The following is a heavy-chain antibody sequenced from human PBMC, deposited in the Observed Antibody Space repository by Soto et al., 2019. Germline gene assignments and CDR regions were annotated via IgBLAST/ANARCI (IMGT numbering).Heavy chain of an antibody. CDR2: INAGNGNT. V-gene: IGHV1-3*01. J-gene: IGHJ6*02. CDR1: GYTFTSYA. CDR3: ARGWQYYYHYRMDV. D-gene: IGHD6-13*01. Sequence: ASVKVSCKASGYTFTSYAMHWVHQAPGHRLEWMGWINAGNGNTKYSQKFQGRVTITADKSTSTAYMELSSLRSEDTAVYYCARGWQYYYHYRMDVWSQGTTVTVSS.